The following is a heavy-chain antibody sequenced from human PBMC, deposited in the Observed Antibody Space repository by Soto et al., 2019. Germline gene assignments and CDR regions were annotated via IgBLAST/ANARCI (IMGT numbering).Heavy chain of an antibody. CDR1: GGSISSYY. Sequence: SETLSLTCTVSGGSISSYYWSWIRQPPGKGLEWIGYIYYSGSTKYNPSLKSRVTISVDTSKNQFSLKLSSVTAADTAVYYCAREQQNWFVPWGQGILVTVSS. CDR2: IYYSGST. CDR3: AREQQNWFVP. V-gene: IGHV4-59*01. J-gene: IGHJ5*02.